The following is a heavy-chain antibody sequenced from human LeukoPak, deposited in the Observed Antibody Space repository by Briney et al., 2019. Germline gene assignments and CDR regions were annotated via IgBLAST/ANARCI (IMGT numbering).Heavy chain of an antibody. J-gene: IGHJ4*02. CDR2: IYSGGST. CDR3: AREDADYVVDY. CDR1: GFTVSSNY. V-gene: IGHV3-66*01. D-gene: IGHD4-17*01. Sequence: GGSLRLSCAASGFTVSSNYMSWVRQAPGKGLEGGSVIYSGGSTYYADSVKGRFTISRDNSKNTLYLQMNSLRAEDTALYYCAREDADYVVDYWGQGTLVTVSS.